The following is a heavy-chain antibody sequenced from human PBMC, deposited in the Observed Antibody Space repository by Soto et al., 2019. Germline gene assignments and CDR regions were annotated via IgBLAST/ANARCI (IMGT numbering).Heavy chain of an antibody. Sequence: GASVKVSCKASGFTFTSSAVQWVRQARGQRLEWIGWIVVGSGNTNYAQKFQERVTITRDMSTSTAYMELSSLRSEDTAVYYCAAASGSGIAARRTPGPLDYWGQGTLVTVSS. J-gene: IGHJ4*02. CDR1: GFTFTSSA. D-gene: IGHD6-6*01. CDR2: IVVGSGNT. CDR3: AAASGSGIAARRTPGPLDY. V-gene: IGHV1-58*01.